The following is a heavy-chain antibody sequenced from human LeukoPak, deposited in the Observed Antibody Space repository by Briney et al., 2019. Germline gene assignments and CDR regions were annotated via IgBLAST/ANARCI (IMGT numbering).Heavy chain of an antibody. CDR3: ARSRSGGDYYYMDV. CDR2: ISYSWNT. V-gene: IGHV4-39*07. J-gene: IGHJ6*03. CDR1: GDSIKSGRYY. D-gene: IGHD3-3*01. Sequence: PSETLSLTCRVSGDSIKSGRYYWAWIRQPPGKGLEWIGTISYSWNTYYNPSLESPVSISVDTSKNQFSLKLTSVTAADTAVYYCARSRSGGDYYYMDVWGKGTTVTVSS.